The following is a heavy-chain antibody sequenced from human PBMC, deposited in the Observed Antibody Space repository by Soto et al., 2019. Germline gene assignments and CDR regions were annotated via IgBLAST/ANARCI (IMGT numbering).Heavy chain of an antibody. CDR1: GCPVSSSIYS. V-gene: IGHV4-39*06. CDR2: IYSSENT. CDR3: ARYSSSWYGNYYYGMDV. J-gene: IGHJ6*02. D-gene: IGHD6-13*01. Sequence: SETPSLTCTFSGCPVSSSIYSWGLIRQSPGKGLEWIGTIYSSENTYYNPSLLSRVTMSVDSSKNQFPLKLTSVNVADTAVYYCARYSSSWYGNYYYGMDVWGQGTTVTVSS.